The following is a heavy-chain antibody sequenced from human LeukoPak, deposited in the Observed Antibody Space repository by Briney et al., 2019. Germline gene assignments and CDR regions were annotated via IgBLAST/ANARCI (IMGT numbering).Heavy chain of an antibody. D-gene: IGHD4-23*01. CDR2: IKEDGSEK. V-gene: IGHV3-7*01. CDR1: GFTFTRFW. J-gene: IGHJ6*04. CDR3: ARDRFGGMDV. Sequence: GGSLRLSCAASGFTFTRFWMSWVRQAPGKGLEWVANIKEDGSEKYYVASVRGRFTISRDDAKNSVYLQMNSLRAEDSAVYYCARDRFGGMDVWGKGASVTVSS.